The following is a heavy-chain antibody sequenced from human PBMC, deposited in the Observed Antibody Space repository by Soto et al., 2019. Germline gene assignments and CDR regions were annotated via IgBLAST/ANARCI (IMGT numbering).Heavy chain of an antibody. CDR3: ARGGVFYGMDV. Sequence: GGSLRLSCAASGFTLSSYWMHWVRQAPGKGLVWVSRINSDGSSTSYADSVKGRFTISRDNAKNTLYLQMNSLRAEDTAVYYCARGGVFYGMDVWGQGTTVTVSS. J-gene: IGHJ6*02. V-gene: IGHV3-74*01. CDR1: GFTLSSYW. CDR2: INSDGSST.